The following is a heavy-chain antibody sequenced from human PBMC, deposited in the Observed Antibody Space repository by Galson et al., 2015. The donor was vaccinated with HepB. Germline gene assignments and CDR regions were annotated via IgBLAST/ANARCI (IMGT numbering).Heavy chain of an antibody. CDR1: GGSFSGYY. Sequence: ETLSLTCAVYGGSFSGYYWSWIRQPPGKGLEWIGEINHSGSTNYNPSLKSRVTISVDTSKNQFSLKLSSVTAADTAVYYCAGVLGALPPNVEMATRRGAFDIWGQGTMVTVSS. J-gene: IGHJ3*02. V-gene: IGHV4-34*01. CDR2: INHSGST. CDR3: AGVLGALPPNVEMATRRGAFDI. D-gene: IGHD5-24*01.